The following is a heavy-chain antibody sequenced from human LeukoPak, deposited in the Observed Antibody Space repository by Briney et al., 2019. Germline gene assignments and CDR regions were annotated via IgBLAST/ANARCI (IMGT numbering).Heavy chain of an antibody. V-gene: IGHV3-30*03. D-gene: IGHD3-3*01. CDR1: GFTFNTYG. J-gene: IGHJ4*02. Sequence: PGGSLRLSCAASGFTFNTYGMHWVRQAPGKGLDWVAVISYDGSNKYYVDSVKGRFSISRDNAKNSLYLQMNSLRAEDTAVYYCARGVPYASWSGPHYSDYWGQGTLVTVSS. CDR2: ISYDGSNK. CDR3: ARGVPYASWSGPHYSDY.